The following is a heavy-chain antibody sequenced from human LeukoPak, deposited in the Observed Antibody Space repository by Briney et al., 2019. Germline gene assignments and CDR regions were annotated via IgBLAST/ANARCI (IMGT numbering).Heavy chain of an antibody. CDR3: ARKGLYYRTGFGS. D-gene: IGHD2-8*01. Sequence: TLXLTCAVYGGSFSGYYWSWVRQPPGKGLEWIGEINHSGSTNYNPSLKSRVTISVDTSKNQFSLKLSSVTAADTAVYYCARKGLYYRTGFGSWGQGTLVTVS. CDR2: INHSGST. CDR1: GGSFSGYY. J-gene: IGHJ5*01. V-gene: IGHV4-34*01.